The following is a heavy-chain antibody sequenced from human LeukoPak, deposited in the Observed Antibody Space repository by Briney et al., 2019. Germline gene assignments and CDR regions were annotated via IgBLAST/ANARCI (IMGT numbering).Heavy chain of an antibody. CDR2: INHSGST. D-gene: IGHD1-26*01. J-gene: IGHJ4*02. CDR1: GGSFSGYY. CDR3: ARSQWELLRPFDY. Sequence: SETLSLTCAVYGGSFSGYYWSWIRQPPGKGLEWIGEINHSGSTNYNPSLKSRVTISVDTSKNQFSLKLSSVTAADTAVYYCARSQWELLRPFDYWGQGTLVTVSS. V-gene: IGHV4-34*01.